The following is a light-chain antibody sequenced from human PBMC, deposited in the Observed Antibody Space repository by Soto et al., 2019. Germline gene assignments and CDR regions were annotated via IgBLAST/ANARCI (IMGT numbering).Light chain of an antibody. CDR2: AAS. V-gene: IGKV1-9*01. CDR3: QRLNSYTLT. CDR1: QGISSY. Sequence: IPLTQSPSSLSASVGDRVTITCRASQGISSYLAWYQQKPGKAPKLLIYAASTLQSGVPSRFSVSGSGTDFTLTISSLQPEDCATSYCQRLNSYTLTSGGGTKVEIK. J-gene: IGKJ4*01.